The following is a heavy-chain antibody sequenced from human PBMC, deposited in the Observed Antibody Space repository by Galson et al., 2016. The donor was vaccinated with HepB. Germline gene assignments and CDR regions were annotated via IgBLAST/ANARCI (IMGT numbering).Heavy chain of an antibody. CDR2: INGAGSHT. D-gene: IGHD2-21*02. CDR1: GFTLSDYW. Sequence: SLRLSCAASGFTLSDYWMHWVRQAPGKGLVWVSRINGAGSHTSYADSVKGRFTTSRDTAKNTLYLEMNSLRVEDTAVYYCAIDVLSLVTKDAFDIWGQGTVVTVSS. J-gene: IGHJ3*02. CDR3: AIDVLSLVTKDAFDI. V-gene: IGHV3-74*01.